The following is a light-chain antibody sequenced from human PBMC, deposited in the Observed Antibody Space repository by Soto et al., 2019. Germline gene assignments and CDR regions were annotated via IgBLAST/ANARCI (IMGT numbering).Light chain of an antibody. Sequence: DLVMTQSPLSLPVTPGEPASISCRSSQSLLHSNGYNYLDWYLQKPGQSPQLLIYLGSNRASGVPDRFSGSGSGTDFTLKISRVEAEDVGVYYCMQPLQSWTFGQATKVEIK. CDR2: LGS. CDR3: MQPLQSWT. CDR1: QSLLHSNGYNY. V-gene: IGKV2-28*01. J-gene: IGKJ1*01.